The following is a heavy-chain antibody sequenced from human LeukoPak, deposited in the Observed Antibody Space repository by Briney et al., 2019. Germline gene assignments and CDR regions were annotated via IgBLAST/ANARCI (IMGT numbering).Heavy chain of an antibody. D-gene: IGHD3-10*01. Sequence: GGSLRLSCAASGFTFSSCSMNWVRQAPGKGLEWVSYISSSSDTMYYAESVKGRFTISRDNAKNSLYLQMNSLRAEDTAVYYCARETVGLDFDYWGQGTLVTVSS. CDR1: GFTFSSCS. CDR2: ISSSSDTM. V-gene: IGHV3-48*04. J-gene: IGHJ4*02. CDR3: ARETVGLDFDY.